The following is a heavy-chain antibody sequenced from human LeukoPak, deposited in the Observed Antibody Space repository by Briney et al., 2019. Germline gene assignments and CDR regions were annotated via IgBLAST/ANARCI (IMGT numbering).Heavy chain of an antibody. D-gene: IGHD1-26*01. CDR1: GGSISSYY. J-gene: IGHJ4*02. CDR3: ARDSGSHPGNEFDY. CDR2: IYYSGST. V-gene: IGHV4-59*01. Sequence: SETLSLTCTVSGGSISSYYWSWIRHPPGKGLEWIGYIYYSGSTNYNPSLKSRVTISVDTSKNQFSLKLSSVTAADTAVYYCARDSGSHPGNEFDYWGQGTLVTVSS.